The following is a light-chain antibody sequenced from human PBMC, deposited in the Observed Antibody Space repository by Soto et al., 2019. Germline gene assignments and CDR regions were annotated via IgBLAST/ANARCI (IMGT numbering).Light chain of an antibody. CDR2: GGS. CDR1: ESVGSH. Sequence: DTVMTQSPATLSVSPGETATLSCRASESVGSHLAWYQQKPGQAPRLLIYGGSTRATGIPARFRGSGSETEFTLTISSLQSEDFAVYYCQQYDNWPPWTFGQGTKVEI. J-gene: IGKJ1*01. V-gene: IGKV3-15*01. CDR3: QQYDNWPPWT.